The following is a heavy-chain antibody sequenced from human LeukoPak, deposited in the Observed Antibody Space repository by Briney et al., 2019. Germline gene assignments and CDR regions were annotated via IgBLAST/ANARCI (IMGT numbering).Heavy chain of an antibody. CDR2: INPNSGGT. CDR3: ARGSDQDANGVLFEY. D-gene: IGHD4/OR15-4a*01. CDR1: GYSFTDYY. Sequence: ASVKVSCKASGYSFTDYYMHWVRQAPGQGLEWMGWINPNSGGTNYAQEFQARVTMTRDTSTSTSYMELNSLRSDDTAVYYCARGSDQDANGVLFEYWGQGSLVTVSS. V-gene: IGHV1-2*02. J-gene: IGHJ4*02.